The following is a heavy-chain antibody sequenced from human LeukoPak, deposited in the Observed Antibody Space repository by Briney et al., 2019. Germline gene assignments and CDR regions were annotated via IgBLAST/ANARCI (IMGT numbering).Heavy chain of an antibody. Sequence: GASVKVSCKASGYTFTGYYMHWVRQAPGQGLEWMGWVNPNSGGTNYAQKFQGRVTMTRDTSISTAYMELSRLRSDDTAVYYCARDGAYFGGDCYSDYWGQGTLVTVSS. V-gene: IGHV1-2*02. CDR3: ARDGAYFGGDCYSDY. J-gene: IGHJ4*02. CDR1: GYTFTGYY. D-gene: IGHD2-21*02. CDR2: VNPNSGGT.